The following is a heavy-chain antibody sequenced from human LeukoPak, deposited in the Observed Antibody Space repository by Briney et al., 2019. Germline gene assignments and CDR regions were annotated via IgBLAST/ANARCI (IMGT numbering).Heavy chain of an antibody. Sequence: RASETLSLTCTVSGGSISSSSYYWGWIRQPPGKGLEWIGSIYYSGSTYYNPSLKSRVTISVDTSKNQFSLKLSSVTAADTAVYYCARSKGVMDVRGKGTTVTVSS. J-gene: IGHJ6*03. CDR2: IYYSGST. V-gene: IGHV4-39*07. D-gene: IGHD2-8*01. CDR1: GGSISSSSYY. CDR3: ARSKGVMDV.